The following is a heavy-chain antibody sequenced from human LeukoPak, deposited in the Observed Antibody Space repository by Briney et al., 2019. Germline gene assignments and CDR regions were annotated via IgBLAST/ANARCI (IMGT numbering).Heavy chain of an antibody. V-gene: IGHV3-23*01. CDR1: GFTFSTYA. D-gene: IGHD6-13*01. J-gene: IGHJ3*01. Sequence: GGSLRLSCSASGFTFSTYAMTWVRQAPGKGLEWVSSISGDTYYAESVKGRFTISRYNSENTLYLQMNSLRDEDTAVYYCAKDWPLEWQQLPDYDAIDVWGQGTMVTVSS. CDR3: AKDWPLEWQQLPDYDAIDV. CDR2: ISGDT.